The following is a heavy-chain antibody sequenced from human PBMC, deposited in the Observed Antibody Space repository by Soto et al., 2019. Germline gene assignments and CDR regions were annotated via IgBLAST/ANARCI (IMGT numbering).Heavy chain of an antibody. CDR2: VYYTGST. V-gene: IGHV4-59*01. Sequence: PSETLSLTCSVSGGSISCSCWSWIRQSPGKGLEWLGYVYYTGSTNYSPSLRSRVSISVDTSKNEFSLRLSSVTAADTAVYFCARSVAVPGAHIDYWGQGTQVTVPS. D-gene: IGHD6-19*01. CDR3: ARSVAVPGAHIDY. CDR1: GGSISCSC. J-gene: IGHJ4*02.